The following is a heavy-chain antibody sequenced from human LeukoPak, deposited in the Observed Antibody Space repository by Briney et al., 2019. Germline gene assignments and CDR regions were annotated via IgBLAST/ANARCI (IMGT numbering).Heavy chain of an antibody. CDR1: GGSVSSGSYY. J-gene: IGHJ5*02. Sequence: SETLSLTCTVSGGSVSSGSYYWSWIRQPPGKGLEWIGYIYYSGSTNYNPSLKSRVTISVDTSKNQFSLKLSSVTAADTAVYYCARLEEGYDFWSGYYIPNWFDPWGQGTLVTVSS. V-gene: IGHV4-61*01. D-gene: IGHD3-3*01. CDR3: ARLEEGYDFWSGYYIPNWFDP. CDR2: IYYSGST.